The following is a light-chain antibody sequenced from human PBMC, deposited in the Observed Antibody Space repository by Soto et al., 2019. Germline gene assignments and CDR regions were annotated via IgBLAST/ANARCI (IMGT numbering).Light chain of an antibody. V-gene: IGLV1-44*01. CDR2: NNN. CDR1: GSNIASNT. Sequence: VLTQAPSASGTPGQGVTISCSGSGSNIASNTVNWYQHLPGTAPKLLIYNNNQRPSGVPDRFSGSKSGTSASLAISGLQSEDEADYYCATWDDSLNGVVFGGGTKVTVL. CDR3: ATWDDSLNGVV. J-gene: IGLJ3*02.